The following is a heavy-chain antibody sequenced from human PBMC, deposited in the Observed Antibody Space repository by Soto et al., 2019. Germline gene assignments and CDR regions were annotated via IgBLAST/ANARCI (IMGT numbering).Heavy chain of an antibody. CDR2: IYHSGST. Sequence: SETLSLTCAVSGYSISSGYYWGCIRQPPGKGLEWIASIYHSGSTYYNPSLKSRVTISVDTSKDQFSLNLSSVTAADTAVYFCARMSGTTVTSTFDFWGQGTLVTVSS. CDR1: GYSISSGYY. D-gene: IGHD4-17*01. CDR3: ARMSGTTVTSTFDF. V-gene: IGHV4-38-2*01. J-gene: IGHJ4*02.